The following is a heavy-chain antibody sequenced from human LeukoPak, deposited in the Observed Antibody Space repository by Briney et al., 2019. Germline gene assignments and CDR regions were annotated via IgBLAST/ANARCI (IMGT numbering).Heavy chain of an antibody. CDR1: GYSISSCYY. CDR2: IYHSGST. V-gene: IGHV4-38-2*02. D-gene: IGHD3-22*01. CDR3: AREGRYYYDSSGYSSWFDP. Sequence: PSETLSLTCAVSGYSISSCYYWGWIRPPPGKGLEGIGSIYHSGSTYYNPSLKSRVTISVDTSKNQFSLQLSSVTAADTAVYYCAREGRYYYDSSGYSSWFDPWGQGTLVTVSS. J-gene: IGHJ5*02.